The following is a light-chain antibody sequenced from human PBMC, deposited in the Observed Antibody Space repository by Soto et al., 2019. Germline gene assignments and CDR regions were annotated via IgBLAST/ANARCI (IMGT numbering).Light chain of an antibody. V-gene: IGKV3-20*01. J-gene: IGKJ1*01. CDR2: GAS. CDR1: QSVSSSY. CDR3: QQYDSSPRT. Sequence: EIVLTQSPGTLSLSPGDRATLSCRASQSVSSSYLAWYQQKPGQAPRLLIYGASSRATGIPDRFTGSGSGTDFTLTIRRLEPEDFAVYYCQQYDSSPRTFGQGTKVDVK.